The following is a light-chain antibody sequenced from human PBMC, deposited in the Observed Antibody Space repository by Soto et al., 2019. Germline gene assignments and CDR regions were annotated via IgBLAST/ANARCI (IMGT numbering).Light chain of an antibody. CDR1: RSVSTY. Sequence: EIVVTQSPVTLSLSPGDRATLSCRASRSVSTYLAWYQQRPGQVPRLLIYGVSKRAPVIPARFSGSGSGTDFTLTVSGLETEDFATYYCQQRTNSPPWTFGQGTRVELK. V-gene: IGKV3-11*01. CDR2: GVS. CDR3: QQRTNSPPWT. J-gene: IGKJ1*01.